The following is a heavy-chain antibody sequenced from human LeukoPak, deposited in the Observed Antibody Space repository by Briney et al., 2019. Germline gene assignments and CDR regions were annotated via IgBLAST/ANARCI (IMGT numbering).Heavy chain of an antibody. CDR3: ARKGGYYDSSGYYYDYDAFDI. Sequence: TLSLTCTVSGSSISNYYWSWIRQPPGEGLGWIWYNYFSGGTNYNPSLKSRVTISIDTSKNQFSLKLSSVTAADTAVYYCARKGGYYDSSGYYYDYDAFDIWGQGTMVTVSS. D-gene: IGHD3-22*01. CDR1: GSSISNYY. V-gene: IGHV4-59*01. J-gene: IGHJ3*02. CDR2: NYFSGGT.